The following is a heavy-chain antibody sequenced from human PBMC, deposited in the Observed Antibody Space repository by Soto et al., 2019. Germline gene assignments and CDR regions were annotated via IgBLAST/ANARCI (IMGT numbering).Heavy chain of an antibody. D-gene: IGHD7-27*01. V-gene: IGHV1-18*01. CDR2: INAYNSHT. CDR3: ASDSPPNYL. CDR1: GYTFTSYA. Sequence: QVQLVQSGAEVKKPGASVKVSCKASGYTFTSYAISWVRQAPGQGLEWMGWINAYNSHTNYAQELQGRVPMTTDTSASTAYMELRSLRADDTAVYYCASDSPPNYLWGQGTLVTVSS. J-gene: IGHJ5*02.